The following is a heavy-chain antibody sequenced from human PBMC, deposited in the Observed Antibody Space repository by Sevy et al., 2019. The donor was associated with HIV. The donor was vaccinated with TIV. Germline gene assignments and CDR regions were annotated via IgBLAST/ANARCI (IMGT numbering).Heavy chain of an antibody. J-gene: IGHJ3*02. Sequence: GGSLRLSCAASGFTFSSYDMSWVRQAPGKGLEWVSVISGSGVSTYYADSVKGRFTISRDNAKNSLYLQMNSLRDEDTAVYYCARTACSGGSCYLGAFDIWGQGTMVTVSS. D-gene: IGHD2-15*01. CDR2: ISGSGVST. CDR1: GFTFSSYD. V-gene: IGHV3-23*01. CDR3: ARTACSGGSCYLGAFDI.